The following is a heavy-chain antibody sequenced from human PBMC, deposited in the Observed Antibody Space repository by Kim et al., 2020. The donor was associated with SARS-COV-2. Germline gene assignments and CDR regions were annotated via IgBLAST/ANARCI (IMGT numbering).Heavy chain of an antibody. D-gene: IGHD2-2*01. Sequence: GGSLRLSCAASGFTFSSYGMHWVRQAPGKGLEWVAVISYDGSNKYYADSVKGRFTISRDNSKNTLYLQMNSLRAEDTAVYYCAKAPSEYQLLARYWGQGTLVTVSS. CDR2: ISYDGSNK. J-gene: IGHJ4*02. CDR1: GFTFSSYG. V-gene: IGHV3-30*18. CDR3: AKAPSEYQLLARY.